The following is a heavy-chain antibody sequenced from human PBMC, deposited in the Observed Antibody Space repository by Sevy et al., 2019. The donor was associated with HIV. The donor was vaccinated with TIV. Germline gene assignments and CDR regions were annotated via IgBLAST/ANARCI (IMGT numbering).Heavy chain of an antibody. CDR1: GFRFSDYA. CDR2: ISWNSVSL. D-gene: IGHD6-6*01. Sequence: GGSLRLSCAASGFRFSDYAMHWVRQAPGKGLEWVSGISWNSVSLDYADSVKGRFTISRDNAKNSLSLQMNRLRREDTALYYCAKDNRPATMSNSSYYYYYGMDVWGQGTTVTVSS. CDR3: AKDNRPATMSNSSYYYYYGMDV. J-gene: IGHJ6*02. V-gene: IGHV3-9*01.